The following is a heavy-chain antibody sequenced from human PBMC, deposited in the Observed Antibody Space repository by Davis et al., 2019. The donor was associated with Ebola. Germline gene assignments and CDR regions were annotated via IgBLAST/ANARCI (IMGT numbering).Heavy chain of an antibody. CDR1: GFTFSSYW. V-gene: IGHV3-7*03. CDR2: IKQDGSEK. Sequence: PGGSLRLSCAASGFTFSSYWMSWVRQAPGKGLEWVANIKQDGSEKYYVDSVKGRFTISSDNAKNSLYLQMNSLRAEDTAVYYCARGRTMVRAAYYYYGMDVWGKGTTVTVSS. CDR3: ARGRTMVRAAYYYYGMDV. D-gene: IGHD3-10*01. J-gene: IGHJ6*04.